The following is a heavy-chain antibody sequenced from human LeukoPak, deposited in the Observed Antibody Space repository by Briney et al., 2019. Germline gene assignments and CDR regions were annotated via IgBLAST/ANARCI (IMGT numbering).Heavy chain of an antibody. J-gene: IGHJ4*02. CDR2: ISAYNGNT. Sequence: ASVKVSCKASGYTFTSYGISWVRQAPGQGLEWMGWISAYNGNTNYAQTLQGRVTMTTDTSTSTAYMELRSLRSDDTAVYYCAREPGTYYDFWSGYYTSSFDYWGQGTLVTVSS. CDR3: AREPGTYYDFWSGYYTSSFDY. D-gene: IGHD3-3*01. V-gene: IGHV1-18*01. CDR1: GYTFTSYG.